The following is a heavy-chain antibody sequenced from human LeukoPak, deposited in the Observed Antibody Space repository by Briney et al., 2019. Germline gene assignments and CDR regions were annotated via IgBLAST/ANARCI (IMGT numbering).Heavy chain of an antibody. CDR3: ARVGNRWQVTRVGFDY. V-gene: IGHV4-4*02. CDR2: IYHSGST. Sequence: PSGTLSLTCAVSGGSISSSNWWSWIRQPPGKGLEWIGEIYHSGSTNYNPSLKSRVTISVDKSKTQFSLKLSSVTAADTAVYYCARVGNRWQVTRVGFDYWGQGTLVTVSS. CDR1: GGSISSSNW. J-gene: IGHJ4*02. D-gene: IGHD6-19*01.